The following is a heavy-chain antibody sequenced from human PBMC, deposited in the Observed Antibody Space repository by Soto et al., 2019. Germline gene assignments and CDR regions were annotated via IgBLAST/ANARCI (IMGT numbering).Heavy chain of an antibody. J-gene: IGHJ4*02. CDR3: TRRPYRSTSGGIDY. CDR1: GASIGSDHW. CDR2: VRHTGST. Sequence: QVQLQESGPGLMKPSETLSLTCAVSGASIGSDHWWTWIRQPPGKGLEWIAEVRHTGSTEYSPSLRSRVTISVDKSKNQISLKVSSLTAADTAVYYCTRRPYRSTSGGIDYWGQGTLVTVSS. V-gene: IGHV4-4*02. D-gene: IGHD2-15*01.